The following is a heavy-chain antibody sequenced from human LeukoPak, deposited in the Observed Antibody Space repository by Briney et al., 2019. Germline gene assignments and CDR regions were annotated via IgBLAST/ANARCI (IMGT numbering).Heavy chain of an antibody. CDR1: GFTFSTYG. CDR3: AKDLGLREYSGDYYYYYGMDV. Sequence: PGGSLRLSCAASGFTFSTYGMHWVRQAPGKGLEWVAFIHYDGNNKYYADSVKGRFTISRDTSKNTLFLQMNSLRAKDTAVYYFAKDLGLREYSGDYYYYYGMDVWGQGTTVTVSS. CDR2: IHYDGNNK. V-gene: IGHV3-30*02. J-gene: IGHJ6*02. D-gene: IGHD5-12*01.